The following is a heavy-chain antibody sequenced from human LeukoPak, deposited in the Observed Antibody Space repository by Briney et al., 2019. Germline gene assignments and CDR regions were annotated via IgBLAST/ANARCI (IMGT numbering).Heavy chain of an antibody. Sequence: GGSLRLSCAASGFTFDDYTMHWVRQAPGKGLELVSLISWDGGSTYYADSVKGRFTISRDNSKNSLYLLMNSLRTEDTALYYCARAGYDFWSGYFFDYWGQGTLVTVSS. CDR1: GFTFDDYT. J-gene: IGHJ4*02. D-gene: IGHD3-3*01. V-gene: IGHV3-43*01. CDR2: ISWDGGST. CDR3: ARAGYDFWSGYFFDY.